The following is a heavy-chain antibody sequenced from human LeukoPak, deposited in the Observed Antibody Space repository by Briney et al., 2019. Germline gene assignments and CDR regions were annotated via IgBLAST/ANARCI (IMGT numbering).Heavy chain of an antibody. J-gene: IGHJ4*02. Sequence: SETLSLTCTVSGGSISSYYWSWIRQPAGKGLEWIGRIYTSGSTYYNPSLKSRVTISVDTSKNQFSLKLSSVTAADTAVYYCARHVGQQLVPYYFDYWGQGTLVTVSS. CDR2: IYTSGST. V-gene: IGHV4-4*07. CDR1: GGSISSYY. D-gene: IGHD6-13*01. CDR3: ARHVGQQLVPYYFDY.